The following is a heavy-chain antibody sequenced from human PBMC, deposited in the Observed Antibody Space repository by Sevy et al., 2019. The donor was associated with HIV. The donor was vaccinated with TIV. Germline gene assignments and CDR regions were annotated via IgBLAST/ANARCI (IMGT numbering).Heavy chain of an antibody. Sequence: GGSLRLSCAVSGFRFDYYAMTWVRQAPGKGLEWVSTISSNGLSTYYTDSVKGRFPIFRDNFKNTLYRQMNSLRVEDTSVYFCAKDVPRDFWSAYSPGYFDYWGQGSLVTVSS. V-gene: IGHV3-23*01. CDR1: GFRFDYYA. D-gene: IGHD3-3*01. CDR3: AKDVPRDFWSAYSPGYFDY. J-gene: IGHJ4*02. CDR2: ISSNGLST.